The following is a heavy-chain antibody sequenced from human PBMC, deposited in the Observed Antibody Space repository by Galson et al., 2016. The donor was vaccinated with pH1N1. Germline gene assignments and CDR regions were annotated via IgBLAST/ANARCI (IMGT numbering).Heavy chain of an antibody. D-gene: IGHD1-26*01. Sequence: SVKVSCKASGYTFINYGINWVRQAPGQGLEWMGGISRMFGAPNYAHHFQDRVTITTDDSTSTAYMELRSLRSEDTAVYYCARGGSYYDYWGQGTLVTVAS. CDR3: ARGGSYYDY. V-gene: IGHV1-69*05. CDR1: GYTFINYG. CDR2: ISRMFGAP. J-gene: IGHJ4*02.